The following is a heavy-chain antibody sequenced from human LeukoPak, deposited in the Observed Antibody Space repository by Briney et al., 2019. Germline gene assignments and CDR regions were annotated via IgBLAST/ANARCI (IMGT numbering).Heavy chain of an antibody. V-gene: IGHV4-30-4*01. Sequence: SQTLSLTCTVSGGSIGSGDYYWSWIRQPPGKGLEWIGYIYYSGSTYYNPSLKSRVTISVDTSKNQFSLKLSSVTAADTAVYYCASYGDREAHYYYPGMDVWGKGNTGSVSS. CDR2: IYYSGST. CDR3: ASYGDREAHYYYPGMDV. J-gene: IGHJ6*04. D-gene: IGHD4-17*01. CDR1: GGSIGSGDYY.